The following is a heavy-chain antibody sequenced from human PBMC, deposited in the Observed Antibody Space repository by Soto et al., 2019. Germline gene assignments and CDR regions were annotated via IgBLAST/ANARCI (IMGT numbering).Heavy chain of an antibody. Sequence: GGSLRLSCAASGFIFSDYGMTWVRQAPGKGLEWVSGISASGDNTYYADSVKGRFTISRDNSRNTLYLQMNSLRAEDTAVYHCTKRPMYDRGWCDYRGQGTLVTVSS. CDR2: ISASGDNT. CDR3: TKRPMYDRGWCDY. CDR1: GFIFSDYG. D-gene: IGHD6-19*01. V-gene: IGHV3-23*01. J-gene: IGHJ4*02.